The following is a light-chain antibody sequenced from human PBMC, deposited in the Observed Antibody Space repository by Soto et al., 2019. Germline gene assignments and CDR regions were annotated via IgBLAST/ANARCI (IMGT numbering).Light chain of an antibody. Sequence: EIVMTQSPATLSVSPGERANLSCRASQSVSSNLAWYQQKPGQAPRLLIYGASTRATGIPARFSGSGSGTEFTLTISSLQSEDFAVYYCQQYNRWPITFGQGTRREIK. J-gene: IGKJ5*01. V-gene: IGKV3-15*01. CDR1: QSVSSN. CDR2: GAS. CDR3: QQYNRWPIT.